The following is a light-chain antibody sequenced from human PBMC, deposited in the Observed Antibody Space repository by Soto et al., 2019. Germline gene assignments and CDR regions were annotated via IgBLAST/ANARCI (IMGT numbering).Light chain of an antibody. J-gene: IGKJ1*01. CDR3: QKYNSAPWT. Sequence: DIQVTQSPSSLSASVGDTVTITCRASQSIRNDLDWFQQKPGKAPKLLIYSASTLQSGVPSRFSGSGSGTDFTLTISSLQPEDVATYYCQKYNSAPWTFGQGTKVDIK. V-gene: IGKV1-27*01. CDR1: QSIRND. CDR2: SAS.